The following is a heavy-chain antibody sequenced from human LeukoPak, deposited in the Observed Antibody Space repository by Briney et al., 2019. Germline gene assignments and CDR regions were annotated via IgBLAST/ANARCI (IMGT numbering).Heavy chain of an antibody. CDR2: ISYDGSNK. Sequence: GRSPRPSRAASGFTFRSYAMDWVPQAPGKGLGWGAVISYDGSNKYYADPVKGRFTISRDNSNSTRYLQMNSLRAEDTVVYYCAREGWSSCLDYWGQGTLVTVSS. V-gene: IGHV3-30-3*01. D-gene: IGHD6-13*01. CDR3: AREGWSSCLDY. J-gene: IGHJ4*02. CDR1: GFTFRSYA.